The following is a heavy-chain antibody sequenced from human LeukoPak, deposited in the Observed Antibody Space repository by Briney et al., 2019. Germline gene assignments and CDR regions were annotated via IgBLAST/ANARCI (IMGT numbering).Heavy chain of an antibody. J-gene: IGHJ5*02. Sequence: GGSLRLSCTASGFTFSSYAMTWVRQAPERGLEWVSAISGSGGSTYYADSVKGRFTISRDNSKNTLYLQMNSLRAEDTAVYYCMKTAPAAIYWFDPWGQGTLVTVSS. CDR2: ISGSGGST. CDR3: MKTAPAAIYWFDP. D-gene: IGHD2-2*02. V-gene: IGHV3-23*01. CDR1: GFTFSSYA.